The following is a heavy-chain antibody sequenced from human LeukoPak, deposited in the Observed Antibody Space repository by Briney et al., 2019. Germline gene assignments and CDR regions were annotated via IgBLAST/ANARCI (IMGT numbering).Heavy chain of an antibody. CDR3: AKASAYDGYNPYYFDY. Sequence: GGSLGLSCAASGFTVSSNYMSWVRQAPGKGLEWVSVVSSGGDAYYADSVKGRFTTSRDNAKNSLYLQMNSLRAEDTALYYCAKASAYDGYNPYYFDYWGQGALVTVSS. V-gene: IGHV3-53*05. CDR2: VSSGGDA. J-gene: IGHJ4*02. CDR1: GFTVSSNY. D-gene: IGHD5-24*01.